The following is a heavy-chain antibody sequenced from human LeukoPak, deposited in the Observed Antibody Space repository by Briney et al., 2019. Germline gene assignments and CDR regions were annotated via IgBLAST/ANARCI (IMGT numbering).Heavy chain of an antibody. V-gene: IGHV3-53*01. J-gene: IGHJ4*02. CDR3: ARVSFGYSQYYVAH. CDR1: GFTFSSYG. CDR2: IYSGGIT. D-gene: IGHD5-18*01. Sequence: PGGSLRLSCAASGFTFSSYGMSWVRQAPAKGLEWVSVIYSGGITYYADSVKGRFTITRDNSKNTLYLQMNSLRAEDTAMYYCARVSFGYSQYYVAHWGQGTLVTVSS.